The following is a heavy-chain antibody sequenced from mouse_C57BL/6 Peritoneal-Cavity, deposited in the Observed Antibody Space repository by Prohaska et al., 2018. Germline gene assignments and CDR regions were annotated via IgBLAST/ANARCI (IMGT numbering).Heavy chain of an antibody. CDR2: MNPDSSTI. D-gene: IGHD2-5*01. CDR3: ATYYSNDWFAY. CDR1: GIDFSRYW. J-gene: IGHJ3*01. V-gene: IGHV4-1*01. Sequence: EVKLLQSGGGLVQPGGSLKLSCAASGIDFSRYWMSWVRRAPGKGLEWIGEMNPDSSTINYAQSLKDKFIISRDNAKNTLYLQMSKVRSEDTALYYCATYYSNDWFAYWGQGTLVTVSA.